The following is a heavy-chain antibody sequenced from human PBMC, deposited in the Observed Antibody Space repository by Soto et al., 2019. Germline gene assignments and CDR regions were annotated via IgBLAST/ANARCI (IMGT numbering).Heavy chain of an antibody. V-gene: IGHV1-18*01. J-gene: IGHJ5*02. CDR1: GYTFTSYG. D-gene: IGHD2-21*02. CDR3: ARAVGKHIVAVTASVWFDP. Sequence: QVQLVQSGAEVKKPGASVKVSCKASGYTFTSYGISWVRQAPGQGLEWMGWISAYNGNTNYAQKLQGRVTMTTDTSTSTAYMELRSLRSDDTAVYYCARAVGKHIVAVTASVWFDPWGQGTLVTVSS. CDR2: ISAYNGNT.